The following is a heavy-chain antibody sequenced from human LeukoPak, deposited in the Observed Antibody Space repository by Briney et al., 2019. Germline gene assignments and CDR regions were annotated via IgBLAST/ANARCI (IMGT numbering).Heavy chain of an antibody. J-gene: IGHJ4*02. Sequence: PSQTLSLTCTVSGGSISSGGYYWSWIRQPPGKGLEWIGYIYHSGSTYYNPSLKSRVTISVDTSKNQFSLKLSSVTAADTAVYYCARVTTVTTIVDYWGQGTLVTVSS. D-gene: IGHD4-17*01. CDR2: IYHSGST. CDR3: ARVTTVTTIVDY. CDR1: GGSISSGGYY. V-gene: IGHV4-30-2*05.